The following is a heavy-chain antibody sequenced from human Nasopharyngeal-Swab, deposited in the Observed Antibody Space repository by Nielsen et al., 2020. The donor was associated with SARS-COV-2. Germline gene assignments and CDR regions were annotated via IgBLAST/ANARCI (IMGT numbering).Heavy chain of an antibody. CDR1: GFTFGDYA. CDR3: TGYSTILY. CDR2: IRSEANGGTA. Sequence: GGSLRLSCTTSGFTFGDYAMSWVRQAPGKGLEWVGFIRSEANGGTAEYAVSVEGRFSISRDDSKSIAYLQMNSLKTEDTAVCYCTGYSTILYWGQGTLVTVSS. V-gene: IGHV3-49*04. J-gene: IGHJ4*02. D-gene: IGHD2-2*01.